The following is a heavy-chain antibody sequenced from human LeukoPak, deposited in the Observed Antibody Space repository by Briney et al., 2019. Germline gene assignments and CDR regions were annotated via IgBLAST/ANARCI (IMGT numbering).Heavy chain of an antibody. Sequence: GGSLRLSCAASGFTFSNYNMNWVRQAPGKGLEWVSSISSSGSYIYYSDSVKGRFTISRDNAKNSLYLQMNSLRAEDTAVFYCAREAGYSDYTVSDYYYYGMDVWGQGTPVTVSS. V-gene: IGHV3-21*01. D-gene: IGHD5-12*01. CDR1: GFTFSNYN. CDR3: AREAGYSDYTVSDYYYYGMDV. CDR2: ISSSGSYI. J-gene: IGHJ6*02.